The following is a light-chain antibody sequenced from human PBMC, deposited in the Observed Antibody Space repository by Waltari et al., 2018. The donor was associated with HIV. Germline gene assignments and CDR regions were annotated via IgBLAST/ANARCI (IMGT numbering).Light chain of an antibody. CDR2: GAS. J-gene: IGKJ2*01. CDR1: QSVNSK. Sequence: EIVMTQSPATLSVSPGERATLSCRASQSVNSKLAWYQQKPGQAPRLIIYGASIRATGVPDTFSGSGSGTDCTLTISSLQSEDFAVYYCQQYNKWPYAFGQGTTLEIK. V-gene: IGKV3-15*01. CDR3: QQYNKWPYA.